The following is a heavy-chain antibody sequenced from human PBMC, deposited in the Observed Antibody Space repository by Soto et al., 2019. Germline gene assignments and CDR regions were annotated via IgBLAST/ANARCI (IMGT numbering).Heavy chain of an antibody. CDR2: IIPIFGTA. D-gene: IGHD2-2*02. CDR1: GGTFSSYA. Sequence: ASVKVSCKASGGTFSSYAISWVRQAPGQGLEWMGGIIPIFGTANYAQKFQGRVTITADESTSTAYMELSSLRSEDTAVYYCATPRLGYCSSTSCYTGYYYYYYGMDVWGQGTTVTVSS. V-gene: IGHV1-69*13. J-gene: IGHJ6*02. CDR3: ATPRLGYCSSTSCYTGYYYYYYGMDV.